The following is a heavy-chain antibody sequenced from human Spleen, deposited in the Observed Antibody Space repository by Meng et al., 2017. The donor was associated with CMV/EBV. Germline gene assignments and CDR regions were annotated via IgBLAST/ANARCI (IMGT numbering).Heavy chain of an antibody. Sequence: SETLSLTCAVYGAVYGGSFSGYYWSWIRQPPGKGLEWIGEINHSGSTNYNPSLKSRVTISVDTSKNQFSLKLSSVTAADTAVYYCARGKDDSAYYFSYWFDPWGQGTLVTVSS. V-gene: IGHV4-34*01. CDR2: INHSGST. CDR3: ARGKDDSAYYFSYWFDP. J-gene: IGHJ5*02. D-gene: IGHD3-3*01. CDR1: GGSFSGYY.